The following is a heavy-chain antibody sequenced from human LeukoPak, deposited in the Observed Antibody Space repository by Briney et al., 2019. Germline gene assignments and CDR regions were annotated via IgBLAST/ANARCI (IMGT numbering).Heavy chain of an antibody. CDR2: IYYSGST. D-gene: IGHD2-2*01. J-gene: IGHJ4*02. V-gene: IGHV4-31*03. CDR3: AALNQLLCERAAPFDY. Sequence: NPSETLSLTCTVSGGSISSGGYYWSWIRQHPGKGLEWIGYIYYSGSTYYNPSLKSRVTISVDTSKNQFSLKLSSVTAADTAVYYCAALNQLLCERAAPFDYWGQGTLVTVSS. CDR1: GGSISSGGYY.